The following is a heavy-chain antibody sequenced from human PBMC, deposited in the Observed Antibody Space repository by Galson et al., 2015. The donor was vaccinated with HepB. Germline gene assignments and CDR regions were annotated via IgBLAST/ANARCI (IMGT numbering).Heavy chain of an antibody. CDR2: IYWDDDK. CDR3: AQQGADYYASSPFDY. D-gene: IGHD3-22*01. Sequence: PALVKPTQTLTLTCTFSGFSLSTSGVGVGWIRQPPGKALEWLALIYWDDDKRYSPSLKSRLTITKDTSKNQVVLTMTNMDPVDTATYYCAQQGADYYASSPFDYWGQGTLVTVSS. V-gene: IGHV2-5*02. CDR1: GFSLSTSGVG. J-gene: IGHJ4*02.